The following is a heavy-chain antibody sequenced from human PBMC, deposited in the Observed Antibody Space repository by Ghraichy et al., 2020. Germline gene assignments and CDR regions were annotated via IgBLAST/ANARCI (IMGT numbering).Heavy chain of an antibody. J-gene: IGHJ4*02. Sequence: ASVKVSCKASGYTFTSYYMNWVRQAPGQGLEWMGIINPIDGSTGYAQKFQDRVTMTRDTSTSTVYMELNSLRSEDTAVYYCARGGIAVAGTAGRFFDYWGQGNMVTVSS. V-gene: IGHV1-46*01. CDR2: INPIDGST. CDR3: ARGGIAVAGTAGRFFDY. D-gene: IGHD6-19*01. CDR1: GYTFTSYY.